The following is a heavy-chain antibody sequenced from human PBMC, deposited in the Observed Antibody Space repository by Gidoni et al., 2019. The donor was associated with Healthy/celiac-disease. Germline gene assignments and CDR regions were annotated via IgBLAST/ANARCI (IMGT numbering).Heavy chain of an antibody. D-gene: IGHD6-19*01. CDR3: AREKGSGWYGNYFDY. J-gene: IGHJ4*02. V-gene: IGHV3-48*02. CDR1: GFTFSSYS. Sequence: EVQLVESGGGLVQPGGSLRLSCAASGFTFSSYSMNWVRQAPGKGLEWVSYISSSSSTIYYADSVKGRFTISRDNAKNSLYLQMNSLRDEDTAVYYCAREKGSGWYGNYFDYWGQGTLVTVSS. CDR2: ISSSSSTI.